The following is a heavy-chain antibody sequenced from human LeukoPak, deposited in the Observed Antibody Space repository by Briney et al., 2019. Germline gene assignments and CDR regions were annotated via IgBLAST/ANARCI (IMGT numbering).Heavy chain of an antibody. V-gene: IGHV3-48*02. CDR1: GFIFSTYS. CDR3: ATDWDYALDH. CDR2: TNGDSTMI. D-gene: IGHD4-17*01. Sequence: GGSLRLSCAASGFIFSTYSLNWVRQAPGKGLEWLSNTNGDSTMISYADSVKGRFTISRDNAKNSLYLQMNSLRDEDTAVYYCATDWDYALDHWGQGTLVTVSS. J-gene: IGHJ4*02.